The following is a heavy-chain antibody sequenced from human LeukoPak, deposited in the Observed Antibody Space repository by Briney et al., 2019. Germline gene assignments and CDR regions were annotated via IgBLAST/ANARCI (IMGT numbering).Heavy chain of an antibody. CDR2: ISYDGDSR. CDR1: GFTFSSYG. V-gene: IGHV3-30*03. Sequence: GGSLRLSCAASGFTFSSYGMHWVRQAPGKGLEWVAVISYDGDSRYYADSVKGRFTISRDNSKNTLYLQMNSLRAEDTAVYYCAAYCSSTNCRFDYWGQGTLVTVSS. D-gene: IGHD2-2*01. CDR3: AAYCSSTNCRFDY. J-gene: IGHJ4*02.